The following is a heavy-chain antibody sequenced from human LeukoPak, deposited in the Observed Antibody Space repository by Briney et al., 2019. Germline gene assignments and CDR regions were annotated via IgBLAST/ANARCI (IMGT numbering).Heavy chain of an antibody. Sequence: SETLSLTCTVSGGSISSYYWSWIRQPPGKGLEWIGYIYYSGSTNCNPSLKSRVTISVDTSKNQFSLKLSSVTAADTAVYYCARDREVPGYFDYWGQGTLVTVSS. CDR3: ARDREVPGYFDY. D-gene: IGHD1-26*01. CDR1: GGSISSYY. J-gene: IGHJ4*02. V-gene: IGHV4-59*01. CDR2: IYYSGST.